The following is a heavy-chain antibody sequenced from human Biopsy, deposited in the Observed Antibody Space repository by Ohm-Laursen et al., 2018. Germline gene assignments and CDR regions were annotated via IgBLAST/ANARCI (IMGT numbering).Heavy chain of an antibody. Sequence: SETLSLTCTVSGDSLNNYYWSWIPQPAGKGLEWIGRIYTSGSPNYNLSLESRVTMSVDTSKNQFSLNLRSVTAADTAVYYCARGTGRYYVYGAFDIWGQGTVVTVSS. J-gene: IGHJ3*02. CDR3: ARGTGRYYVYGAFDI. CDR1: GDSLNNYY. CDR2: IYTSGSP. V-gene: IGHV4-4*07. D-gene: IGHD1-26*01.